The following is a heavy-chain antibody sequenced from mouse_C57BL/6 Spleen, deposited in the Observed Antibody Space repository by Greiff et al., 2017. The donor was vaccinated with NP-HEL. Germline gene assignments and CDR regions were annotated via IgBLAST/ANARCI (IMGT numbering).Heavy chain of an antibody. D-gene: IGHD2-5*01. V-gene: IGHV1-62-2*01. CDR3: ARHGDSNHAMDY. J-gene: IGHJ4*01. Sequence: VMLVESGAELVKPGASVKLSCKASGYTFTEYTIHWVKQRSGQGLEWIGWFYPGSGSIKYNEKFKEKATLTADKSSSTVDMELSRLTSEDAAVYFCARHGDSNHAMDYWGQGTSVTVSS. CDR2: FYPGSGSI. CDR1: GYTFTEYT.